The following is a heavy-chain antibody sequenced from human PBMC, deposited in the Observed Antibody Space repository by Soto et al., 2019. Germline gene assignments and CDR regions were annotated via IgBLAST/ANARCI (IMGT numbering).Heavy chain of an antibody. CDR1: GNIFTTHW. CDR2: IYPGDSHV. V-gene: IGHV5-51*03. CDR3: ARRREGKTFGMDV. Sequence: GESLKISCQHSGNIFTTHWLVWVRQIPGKGLEWMGLIYPGDSHVRYGPSFQGQVTISIDRSTITAYLQWSDLRASDSGKYLCARRREGKTFGMDVWGQGTTVTVSS. D-gene: IGHD3-10*01. J-gene: IGHJ6*02.